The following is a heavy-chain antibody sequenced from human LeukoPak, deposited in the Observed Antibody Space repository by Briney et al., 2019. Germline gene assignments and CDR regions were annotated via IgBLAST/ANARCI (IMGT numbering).Heavy chain of an antibody. CDR3: AKGGGYCSSTSCSVSS. J-gene: IGHJ4*02. Sequence: GGSLRLSCAASGFTFSSYGMRWVRQAPGKGLEWVAVISYDGSNKYYADSVKGRFTISRDNSKNTLYLQMNSLRAEDTAVYYCAKGGGYCSSTSCSVSSWGQGTLVTVSS. CDR2: ISYDGSNK. V-gene: IGHV3-30*18. D-gene: IGHD2-2*01. CDR1: GFTFSSYG.